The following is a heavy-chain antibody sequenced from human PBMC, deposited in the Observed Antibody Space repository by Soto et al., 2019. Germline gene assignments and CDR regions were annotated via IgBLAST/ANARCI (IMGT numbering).Heavy chain of an antibody. CDR3: ARDGAAAHAWFDP. V-gene: IGHV1-69*13. D-gene: IGHD6-13*01. J-gene: IGHJ5*02. Sequence: GASVKVSCKASGGTFSSYAISWVRQAPGQGLEWMGGIIPIFGTANYAQKFQGRVTITADESTSTAYMELSSLRSEDTAVYYCARDGAAAHAWFDPWGQGTLVTVSS. CDR1: GGTFSSYA. CDR2: IIPIFGTA.